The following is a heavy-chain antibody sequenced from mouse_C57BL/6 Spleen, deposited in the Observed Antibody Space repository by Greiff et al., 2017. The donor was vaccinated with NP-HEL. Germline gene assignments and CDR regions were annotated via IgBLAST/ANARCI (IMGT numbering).Heavy chain of an antibody. CDR1: GFTFRSYA. J-gene: IGHJ3*01. V-gene: IGHV5-4*01. CDR2: ISDGGSYT. D-gene: IGHD1-1*01. CDR3: ARDLDGSSYGAWLAD. Sequence: EVKVVESGGGLVKPGGSLKLSCAASGFTFRSYAMSWVRQTPEKRLEWVATISDGGSYTYYPDNVKGRFTISRDHAKNNLYVQMRHLKSEDTAMYYCARDLDGSSYGAWLADGGKGTLVTVSA.